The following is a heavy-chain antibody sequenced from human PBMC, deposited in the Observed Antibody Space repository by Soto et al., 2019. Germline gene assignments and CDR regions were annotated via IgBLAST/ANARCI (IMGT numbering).Heavy chain of an antibody. CDR1: GFTFSSYS. V-gene: IGHV3-21*01. J-gene: IGHJ6*02. D-gene: IGHD4-17*01. Sequence: GSLRLSCAASGFTFSSYSMNWVRQAPGKGLEWVSSISSSSSYIYYADSVKGRFTISRDKAKNSLYLQMNSLRAEDTAVYYCARDGGSTVVTLKEDYYYYGMDVWGQGTTVTVSS. CDR2: ISSSSSYI. CDR3: ARDGGSTVVTLKEDYYYYGMDV.